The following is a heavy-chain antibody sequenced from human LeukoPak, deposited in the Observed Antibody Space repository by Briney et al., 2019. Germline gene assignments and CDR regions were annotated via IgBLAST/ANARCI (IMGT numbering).Heavy chain of an antibody. CDR3: ARREATTLFFDY. Sequence: GESLKISCQGSGYRFRSHWIGWVRQLPGKGLEWMGIIYPGDSDTRYSPSFQGHVTISADKSINTAYLQWSSLKASDTAMYYCARREATTLFFDYWGQGTLVTVSS. V-gene: IGHV5-51*01. D-gene: IGHD5-12*01. CDR1: GYRFRSHW. CDR2: IYPGDSDT. J-gene: IGHJ4*02.